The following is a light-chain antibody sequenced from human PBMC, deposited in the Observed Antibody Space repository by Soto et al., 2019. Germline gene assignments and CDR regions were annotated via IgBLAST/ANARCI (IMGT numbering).Light chain of an antibody. CDR2: DNA. CDR3: GTWDSSLKAWL. CDR1: SSNIGRNF. Sequence: QSVLTQPPSVSAAPGQTVTISCSGSSSNIGRNFVSWYQHLPRTAPKLLLYDNAKRPSGIPDRFSGSKSGMSATLNIAGLQTGDEADYYCGTWDSSLKAWLFGGGTKVTVL. J-gene: IGLJ2*01. V-gene: IGLV1-51*01.